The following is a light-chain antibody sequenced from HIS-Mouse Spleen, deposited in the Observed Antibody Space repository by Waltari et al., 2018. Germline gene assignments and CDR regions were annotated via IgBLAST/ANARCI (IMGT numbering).Light chain of an antibody. J-gene: IGLJ2*01. CDR1: NSGRKS. CDR2: DDS. Sequence: SYVLTQPPSVSVAPGKTVRLTCGGNNSGRKSVHWYQQKPGQAPVLVVYDDSDRPSGIPERFSGSNSWNTATLTISRVEAGDEADYYCQVWDSSSDHVVFGGGTKLTVL. CDR3: QVWDSSSDHVV. V-gene: IGLV3-21*03.